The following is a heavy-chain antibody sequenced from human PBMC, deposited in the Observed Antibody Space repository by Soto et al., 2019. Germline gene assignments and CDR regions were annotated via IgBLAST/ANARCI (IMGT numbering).Heavy chain of an antibody. CDR1: GGTFSSYA. J-gene: IGHJ3*02. V-gene: IGHV1-69*01. CDR2: IIPIFGTA. CDR3: ARSAATVTTGGAFDI. Sequence: QVQLVQSGAEVKKPGSSVKVSCKASGGTFSSYAISWVRQAPGQGLEWMGGIIPIFGTANYAQKFQGRVTITADESTSTAYIELSSLRSEDTAAYYRARSAATVTTGGAFDIWGQGTMVTVSS. D-gene: IGHD4-17*01.